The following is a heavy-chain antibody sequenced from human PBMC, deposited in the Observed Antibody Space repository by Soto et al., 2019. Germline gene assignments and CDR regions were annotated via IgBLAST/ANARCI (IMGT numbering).Heavy chain of an antibody. Sequence: QVQLVQSGAELKKPGSSVKVSCKTSEDTFGRFVITWVRQAPGQGLEWVGRIIPILGVPHYAQRFKDRVTISADKATSTIYMDLSSLKSDDTAIYYCARDRGTVTTPDFWGQATLITVSS. CDR3: ARDRGTVTTPDF. CDR2: IIPILGVP. D-gene: IGHD4-17*01. V-gene: IGHV1-69*04. J-gene: IGHJ4*02. CDR1: EDTFGRFV.